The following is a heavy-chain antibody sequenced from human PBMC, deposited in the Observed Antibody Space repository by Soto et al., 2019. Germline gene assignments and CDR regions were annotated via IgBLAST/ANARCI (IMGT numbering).Heavy chain of an antibody. V-gene: IGHV3-30*03. CDR2: ISYDGSNK. J-gene: IGHJ4*02. CDR3: ATDFSGWYGSSEYGF. D-gene: IGHD6-19*01. CDR1: GFTFSSSG. Sequence: QVQLVESGGGVVQPGRSLRLSCAASGFTFSSSGIHWVRQAPGKGLEWVAVISYDGSNKYYVDSVKGRFTISRENSKNTLYLQMNSLRAEDTAVYYCATDFSGWYGSSEYGFWGQGTLVTVSS.